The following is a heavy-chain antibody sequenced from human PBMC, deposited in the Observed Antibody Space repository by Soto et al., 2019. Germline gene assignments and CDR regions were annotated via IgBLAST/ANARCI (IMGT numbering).Heavy chain of an antibody. CDR3: SRSLNA. CDR2: ISSSSSYI. CDR1: GFTFSSYS. V-gene: IGHV3-21*06. Sequence: GGSLRLSCAASGFTFSSYSMNWVRQAPGKGLEWVSSISSSSSYIYYADSVKGRFTISRDNAKNSVYLQMTSLTAEDSALYYCSRSLNAWGQGTLVTGLL. J-gene: IGHJ5*02.